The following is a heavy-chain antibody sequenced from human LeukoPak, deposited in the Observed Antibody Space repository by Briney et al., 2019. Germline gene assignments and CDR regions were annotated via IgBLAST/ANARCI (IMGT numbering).Heavy chain of an antibody. Sequence: SETLSLTCAVYGGSFSGYYWSWIRQPPGKGLEWIGEIDHSGSTNYNPSLKSRVTISVDTSKNQFSLKLSSVTAADTAVYYCARTDYYYGMDVWGQGTTVTVSS. V-gene: IGHV4-34*01. J-gene: IGHJ6*02. CDR1: GGSFSGYY. CDR2: IDHSGST. CDR3: ARTDYYYGMDV.